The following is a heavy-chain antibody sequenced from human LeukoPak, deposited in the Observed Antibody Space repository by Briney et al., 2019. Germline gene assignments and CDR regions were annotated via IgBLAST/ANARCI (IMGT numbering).Heavy chain of an antibody. CDR3: ARLYSILSPFDP. J-gene: IGHJ5*02. CDR1: GYSFATYW. Sequence: GESLKISCTGSGYSFATYWIAWVRQMPGKGLEWMGIIYPADSNTRYNPSFKGQVTISADKPNSTAYLQWSSLRASDTAMYFCARLYSILSPFDPWGQGTLVTVSS. CDR2: IYPADSNT. V-gene: IGHV5-51*01. D-gene: IGHD2-21*01.